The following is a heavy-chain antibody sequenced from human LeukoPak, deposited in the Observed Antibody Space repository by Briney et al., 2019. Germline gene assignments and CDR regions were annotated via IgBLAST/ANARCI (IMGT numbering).Heavy chain of an antibody. CDR1: GGSFSGYY. V-gene: IGHV4-34*01. CDR3: ARPTYSSSWYGGSAFDI. Sequence: SETLSLTCAVYGGSFSGYYWSWIRQPPGKGLEWIGEINHSGSTNYNPSLKSRVTISVDTSKNQFSLKLSSVTAADTAVYYCARPTYSSSWYGGSAFDIWGQGTMVTVSS. J-gene: IGHJ3*02. CDR2: INHSGST. D-gene: IGHD6-13*01.